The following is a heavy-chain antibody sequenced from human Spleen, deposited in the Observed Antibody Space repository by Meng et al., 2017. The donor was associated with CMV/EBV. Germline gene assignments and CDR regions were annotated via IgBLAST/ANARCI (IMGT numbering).Heavy chain of an antibody. CDR3: ARDRGTYGYVEYYYYYYSMDV. V-gene: IGHV3-21*01. J-gene: IGHJ6*02. Sequence: ETLSLTCAASGFTYSSYSMNWVRQAPGKGLEWVSSISSSSSYIYYADSVKGRFTISRDNAKNSLYLQMNSLRAEDTAVYYCARDRGTYGYVEYYYYYYSMDVWGQGTTVTVSS. D-gene: IGHD5-18*01. CDR2: ISSSSSYI. CDR1: GFTYSSYS.